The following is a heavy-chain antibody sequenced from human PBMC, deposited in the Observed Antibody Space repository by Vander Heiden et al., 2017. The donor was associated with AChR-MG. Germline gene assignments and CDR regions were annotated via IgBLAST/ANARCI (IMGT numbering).Heavy chain of an antibody. CDR2: IKHSGST. Sequence: QVQLQQWGAGLLKPSETLSLTCAVYGGSFSGYYWSWIRQPPGKGLEWIGEIKHSGSTNYNPSLKSRVTISVDTSKNQFSLKLSSVTAADTAVYYCARGYYDFWSGYYYYYYYGMDVWGQGTTVTVSS. V-gene: IGHV4-34*01. CDR3: ARGYYDFWSGYYYYYYYGMDV. J-gene: IGHJ6*02. CDR1: GGSFSGYY. D-gene: IGHD3-3*01.